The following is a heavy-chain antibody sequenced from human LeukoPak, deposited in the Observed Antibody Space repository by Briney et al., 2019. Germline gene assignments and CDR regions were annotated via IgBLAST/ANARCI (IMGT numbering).Heavy chain of an antibody. CDR2: IYHSGSI. D-gene: IGHD6-6*01. V-gene: IGHV4-30-2*01. Sequence: SETLSLTSTVSGGSISSGGYYWSWIGQPPGKGLEWIGYIYHSGSIYYNPSLKSRVTISVDRSKNQFSLKLSSVTAADTAVYYCARVGIAARPYYFDYWGQGTLVTVSS. CDR3: ARVGIAARPYYFDY. CDR1: GGSISSGGYY. J-gene: IGHJ4*02.